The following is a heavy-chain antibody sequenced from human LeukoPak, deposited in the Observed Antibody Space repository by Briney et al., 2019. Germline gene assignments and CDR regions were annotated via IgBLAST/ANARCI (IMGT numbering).Heavy chain of an antibody. D-gene: IGHD1-26*01. CDR3: ARSEDSGSYFSFDY. CDR1: GDYINNGGHY. Sequence: SETLSLTCSVGGDYINNGGHYWSWIRQPPGKALEYIGYISHRGSTYYNPSLKSRLTISVDGSRNQFSLKLRSVTAADTAVYYCARSEDSGSYFSFDYWGQGTLVTVSS. CDR2: ISHRGST. V-gene: IGHV4-30-2*01. J-gene: IGHJ4*02.